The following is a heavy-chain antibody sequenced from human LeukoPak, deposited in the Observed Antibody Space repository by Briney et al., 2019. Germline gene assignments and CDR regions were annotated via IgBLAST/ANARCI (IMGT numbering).Heavy chain of an antibody. CDR2: IKQDGSEK. V-gene: IGHV3-7*05. CDR3: ARAVLYYYDSSGYFNWFDH. J-gene: IGHJ5*02. CDR1: GFTFSSYW. D-gene: IGHD3-22*01. Sequence: GGSLRLSCAASGFTFSSYWTSWVRQAPGKGLEWVANIKQDGSEKYYVDSVKGRFTISRDNAKNSLYLQMNSLRAEDTAVYYCARAVLYYYDSSGYFNWFDHWGQGTLVTVSS.